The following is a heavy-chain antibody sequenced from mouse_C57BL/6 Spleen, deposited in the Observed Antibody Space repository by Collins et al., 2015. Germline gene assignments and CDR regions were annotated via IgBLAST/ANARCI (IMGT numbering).Heavy chain of an antibody. CDR1: GYAFSNYW. Sequence: QVQLQQSGAELVKPGASVKISCKASGYAFSNYWMDWVKERPGKGLEWIGQIYPGDGDTNYNGKFKGKASLTSDKSCSTAYMQLSSLTSEDSAVYFCARGAYWGQGTLVTVST. CDR2: IYPGDGDT. J-gene: IGHJ3*01. CDR3: ARGAY. V-gene: IGHV1-80*01.